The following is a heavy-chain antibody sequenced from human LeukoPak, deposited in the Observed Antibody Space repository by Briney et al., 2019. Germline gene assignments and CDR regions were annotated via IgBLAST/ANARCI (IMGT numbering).Heavy chain of an antibody. CDR3: AAWGLHNY. CDR1: GFAFSAYW. V-gene: IGHV3-7*01. Sequence: GGSLRLSCSASGFAFSAYWMNWVRQAPGKGPEWVANIDSGGSAKSYVDSVKGRCTISRDNANNSLYLQMNSLRVEDTAVYYCAAWGLHNYWGQGTLVTVSS. D-gene: IGHD7-27*01. CDR2: IDSGGSAK. J-gene: IGHJ4*02.